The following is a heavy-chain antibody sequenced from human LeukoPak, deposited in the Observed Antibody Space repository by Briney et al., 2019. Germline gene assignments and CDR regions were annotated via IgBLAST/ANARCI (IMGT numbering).Heavy chain of an antibody. D-gene: IGHD2-8*01. J-gene: IGHJ3*02. Sequence: GAPLQISCQGSGSSFTSYWIGWVRQLPGKGLGWMGIIYPGDSDTRYSPSFQGQVTISADKSISTAYLQWSGLKASDTAMYYCARPNESLGAFDIWGQGTMVTVSS. CDR1: GSSFTSYW. CDR2: IYPGDSDT. CDR3: ARPNESLGAFDI. V-gene: IGHV5-51*01.